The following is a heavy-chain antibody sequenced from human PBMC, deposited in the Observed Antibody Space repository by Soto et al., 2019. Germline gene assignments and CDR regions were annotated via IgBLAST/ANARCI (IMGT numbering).Heavy chain of an antibody. CDR1: GYTFTSYG. Sequence: QVQLVQSGAEVKKPGASVKVSCKASGYTFTSYGISWVRQAPGQGLEWMGWISAYNGNTNYAQKLQGRVTMTTDTSTSTDYMELSRLRSQAAAVYYCARGSGVTRPLYAMDVWGQGTTVPVSS. CDR2: ISAYNGNT. J-gene: IGHJ6*02. D-gene: IGHD2-8*01. CDR3: ARGSGVTRPLYAMDV. V-gene: IGHV1-18*01.